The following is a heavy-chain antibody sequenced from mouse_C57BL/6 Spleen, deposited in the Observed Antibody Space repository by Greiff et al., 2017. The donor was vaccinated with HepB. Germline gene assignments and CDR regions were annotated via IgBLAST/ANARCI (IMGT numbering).Heavy chain of an antibody. V-gene: IGHV1-80*01. CDR2: IYPGDGDT. CDR1: GYAFSSYW. CDR3: ARGGDYGMAMDY. J-gene: IGHJ4*01. Sequence: QVQLQQSGAELVKPGASVKLSCKASGYAFSSYWMNWVKQRPGKGLEWIGQIYPGDGDTNYNGKFKGKATLTADKSSSTAYMQLSSLTSEDSAVYFCARGGDYGMAMDYWGQGTSVTVSS. D-gene: IGHD1-1*01.